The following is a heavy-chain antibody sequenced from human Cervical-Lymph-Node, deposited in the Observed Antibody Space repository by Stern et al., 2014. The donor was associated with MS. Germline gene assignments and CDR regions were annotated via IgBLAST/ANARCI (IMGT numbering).Heavy chain of an antibody. D-gene: IGHD2-15*01. J-gene: IGHJ4*02. Sequence: QINLKESGPTLVKPTQTVTLTCTLSGFSVATAGVGVGWIRQPPGKALEWLAVNYWDDDKAYSSSLKNMRTLIKNTTKKQAGHTMTNVDPVDTATYYCAHSRVKYCRGGTCYSSLFDYWGQGTLVTVSS. V-gene: IGHV2-5*02. CDR1: GFSVATAGVG. CDR3: AHSRVKYCRGGTCYSSLFDY. CDR2: NYWDDDK.